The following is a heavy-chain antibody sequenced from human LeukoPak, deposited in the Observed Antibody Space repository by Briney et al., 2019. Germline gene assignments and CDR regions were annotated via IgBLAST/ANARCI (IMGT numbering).Heavy chain of an antibody. V-gene: IGHV3-23*01. D-gene: IGHD2-15*01. J-gene: IGHJ3*02. CDR2: ISGSGGST. CDR3: ASLVVVAARGAFDI. Sequence: GGSLRLSCVASGFTLSSYSMNWVRQAPGKGLEWVSAISGSGGSTYYADSVKGRFTISRDNSKNTLYLQMNSLRAEDTAVHYCASLVVVAARGAFDIWGQGTMVTVSS. CDR1: GFTLSSYS.